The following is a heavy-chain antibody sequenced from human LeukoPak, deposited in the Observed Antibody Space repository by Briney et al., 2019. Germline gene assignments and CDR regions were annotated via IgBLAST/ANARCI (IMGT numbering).Heavy chain of an antibody. D-gene: IGHD3-9*01. CDR1: GFTFSNYA. CDR3: AKWGDYDVLTGYYVPDY. J-gene: IGHJ4*02. V-gene: IGHV3-23*01. CDR2: ILGSGGST. Sequence: GGSLRLSCAASGFTFSNYAVSWVRQAPGKGLEWVSAILGSGGSTYYADSVKGRFTVSRDNSKSTLYLQMNSLRAQDTALYYCAKWGDYDVLTGYYVPDYWGQGTLVTVSS.